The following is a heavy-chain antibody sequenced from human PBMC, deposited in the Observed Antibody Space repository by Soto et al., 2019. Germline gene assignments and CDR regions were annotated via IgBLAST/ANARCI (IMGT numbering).Heavy chain of an antibody. V-gene: IGHV3-23*01. CDR1: GFTFRSYA. CDR2: ISDSDGST. D-gene: IGHD5-18*01. CDR3: ARSRNTPFDY. Sequence: PGGSLRLSCAASGFTFRSYAVSWVRQAPGKGLEWVSGISDSDGSTYYADSVKGRFTISRDDSKNTLYLQMNSLRAEDTAVFYCARSRNTPFDYWGQGTLVTVSS. J-gene: IGHJ4*02.